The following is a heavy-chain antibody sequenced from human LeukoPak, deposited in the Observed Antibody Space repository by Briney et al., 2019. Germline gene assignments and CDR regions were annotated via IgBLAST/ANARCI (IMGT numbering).Heavy chain of an antibody. Sequence: GGSLRLSCAASGFTFSSYDMNWVRQAPGKGLEWVSHIDSSVSDIYYADSVKGRFTTSRDNAKNSLYLQMDSLGAEDTAVYYCVREGSAGGFDYWGQGTLVAASS. V-gene: IGHV3-48*03. CDR3: VREGSAGGFDY. CDR2: IDSSVSDI. J-gene: IGHJ4*02. CDR1: GFTFSSYD. D-gene: IGHD2-15*01.